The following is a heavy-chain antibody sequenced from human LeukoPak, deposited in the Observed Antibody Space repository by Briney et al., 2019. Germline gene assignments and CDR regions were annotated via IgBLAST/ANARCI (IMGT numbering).Heavy chain of an antibody. V-gene: IGHV3-53*01. D-gene: IGHD2-2*01. CDR2: IYSGGST. CDR1: GFTVSSNY. J-gene: IGHJ6*02. CDR3: ARGRNGGRSPPIVVVPAVFMDV. Sequence: GGSLRLSCAASGFTVSSNYMSWVRQAPGKGLEWVSVIYSGGSTYYADSVKGRFTISRDNSKNTLYLQMNSLRAEDTAVYYCARGRNGGRSPPIVVVPAVFMDVWGQGTTVTVSS.